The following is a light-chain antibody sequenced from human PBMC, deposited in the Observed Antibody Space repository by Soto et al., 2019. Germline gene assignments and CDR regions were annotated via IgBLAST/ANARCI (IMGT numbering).Light chain of an antibody. Sequence: QSVLTQPPSTSGTPGQRVTISCSGGSSNIGTYTVSWYQQFPETAPKLLIYGSNQRPSGVADRFAGSKSGTSASLSIGGLQSEDEADYYCAAWDDSLIGPTFGGGTKRTVL. J-gene: IGLJ2*01. CDR2: GSN. CDR3: AAWDDSLIGPT. CDR1: SSNIGTYT. V-gene: IGLV1-44*01.